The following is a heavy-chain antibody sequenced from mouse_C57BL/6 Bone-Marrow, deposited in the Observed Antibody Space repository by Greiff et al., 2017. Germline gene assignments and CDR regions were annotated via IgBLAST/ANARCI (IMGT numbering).Heavy chain of an antibody. CDR1: GFTFSSYG. D-gene: IGHD2-3*01. Sequence: EVKLVESGGDLVKPGGSLTLSCAASGFTFSSYGMSWVRQTPDKRLEWVATFSSGGSYTYYPDSVKGRFSLSRDNAKTTLYLQMSSLKSGKTALYYCARRGGWLPPFAYWGQGTLVTVSA. J-gene: IGHJ3*01. CDR3: ARRGGWLPPFAY. CDR2: FSSGGSYT. V-gene: IGHV5-6*02.